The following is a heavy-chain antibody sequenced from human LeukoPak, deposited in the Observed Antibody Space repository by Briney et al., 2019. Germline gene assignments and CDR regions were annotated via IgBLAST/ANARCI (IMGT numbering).Heavy chain of an antibody. Sequence: GGSLTLSCAASGLTFSSYSMKGVPHAPRKGVEGGSSSTSTSRYIYYRHSLKGRYTIHRQNPKNTIYPQINSVRAEDTAVYYCARDQGSGYYLVPYYDYYMDVWGKGTTVTVSS. V-gene: IGHV3-21*01. CDR1: GLTFSSYS. CDR3: ARDQGSGYYLVPYYDYYMDV. D-gene: IGHD5-12*01. J-gene: IGHJ6*03. CDR2: STSTSRYI.